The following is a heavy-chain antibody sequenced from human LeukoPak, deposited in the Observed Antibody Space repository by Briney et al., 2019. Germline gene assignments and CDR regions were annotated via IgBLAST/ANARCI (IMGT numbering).Heavy chain of an antibody. D-gene: IGHD6-19*01. CDR1: GYTFSAYC. Sequence: ASVKVSYKASGYTFSAYCMHWVRPAPGQGLEWMGWINPKSGGTNYEQKFQDRITMTRDTSISSTYMELTRLKSDDTAVYYCVRDLGISGWYAPPLGYFDSWGQGTLVTVSS. V-gene: IGHV1-2*02. CDR3: VRDLGISGWYAPPLGYFDS. CDR2: INPKSGGT. J-gene: IGHJ4*02.